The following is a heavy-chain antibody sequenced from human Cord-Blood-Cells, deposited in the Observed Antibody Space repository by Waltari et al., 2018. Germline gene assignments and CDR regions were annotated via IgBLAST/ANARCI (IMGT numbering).Heavy chain of an antibody. CDR2: IWYDVSNK. J-gene: IGHJ2*01. Sequence: QVQLVESGGGVVQPGRSLRLSCAATGVTFRRIGFHWARQAPGKGLEWVAVIWYDVSNKYYADSVKGRFTISRDNSKNTLYLQMNSLRAEDTAVYYCARDYSSSSWYFDLWCRGTLVTVSS. D-gene: IGHD6-6*01. V-gene: IGHV3-33*01. CDR3: ARDYSSSSWYFDL. CDR1: GVTFRRIG.